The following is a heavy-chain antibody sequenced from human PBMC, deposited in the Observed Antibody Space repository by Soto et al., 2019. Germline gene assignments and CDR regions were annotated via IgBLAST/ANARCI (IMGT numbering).Heavy chain of an antibody. CDR1: GGSISSGGYY. Sequence: KPSETLSLTCTVSGGSISSGGYYWSWIRQHPGKGLEWIGYIYYSGSTYYNPSLKSRVTISVDTSKNQFSLKLSSVTAADTAVYYCARDKGNSGYSYGPFDYWGQGTLVTVSS. J-gene: IGHJ4*02. V-gene: IGHV4-31*03. D-gene: IGHD5-18*01. CDR2: IYYSGST. CDR3: ARDKGNSGYSYGPFDY.